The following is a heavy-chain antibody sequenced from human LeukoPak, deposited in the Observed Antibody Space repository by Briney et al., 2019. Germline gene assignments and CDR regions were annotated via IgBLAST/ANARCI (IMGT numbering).Heavy chain of an antibody. V-gene: IGHV1-69*04. Sequence: SVKVSCKASGGTFSSYAISWVRQAPGQGLEWMGRIIPILGIANYAQKFQGRVTITADKSTSTAYMELSSLRSEDTAVYYCARTSSWYGGDYWGQGTLVTVSS. D-gene: IGHD6-13*01. CDR2: IIPILGIA. CDR1: GGTFSSYA. CDR3: ARTSSWYGGDY. J-gene: IGHJ4*02.